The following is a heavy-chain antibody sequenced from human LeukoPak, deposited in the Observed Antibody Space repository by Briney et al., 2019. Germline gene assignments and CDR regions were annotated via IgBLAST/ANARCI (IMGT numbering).Heavy chain of an antibody. CDR2: ISGSGGNT. J-gene: IGHJ4*02. Sequence: GGSLRLSCAASGFTFRSYAMSWVRQAPGKGLEWVSGISGSGGNTYYADSVKGRFTISRDNSKNTLYLQMKSLRAEDTAVYHCVKDFHYWGQGTLVTVSS. CDR3: VKDFHY. V-gene: IGHV3-23*01. CDR1: GFTFRSYA.